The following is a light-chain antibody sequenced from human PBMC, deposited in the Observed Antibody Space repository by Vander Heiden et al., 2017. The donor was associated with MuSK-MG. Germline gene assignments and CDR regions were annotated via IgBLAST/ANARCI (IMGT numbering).Light chain of an antibody. J-gene: IGKJ3*01. V-gene: IGKV1-33*01. Sequence: DIQMTQSPSSLSASVGDRVTITCQASQDISNYLNWYQQKPGKAPKLLIYDASNLATGVPSRFSGSGSGTDFTFTISSLQPEDIATYYCQQYDNVPHCTFGPGTKVDIK. CDR1: QDISNY. CDR2: DAS. CDR3: QQYDNVPHCT.